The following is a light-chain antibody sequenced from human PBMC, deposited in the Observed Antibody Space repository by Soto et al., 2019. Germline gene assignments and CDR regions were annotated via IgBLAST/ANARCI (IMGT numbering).Light chain of an antibody. CDR3: QQRSNWPPVIT. J-gene: IGKJ5*01. V-gene: IGKV3-11*01. CDR1: QSFSSY. CDR2: DAS. Sequence: EIVLTQSPATLSLSPGERATLSCRASQSFSSYLAWYQQKPGQAPRLLIYDASKRATGIPARFSGRGSGTDFPLTISSLRAEDFAGYYCQQRSNWPPVITFGQGTRLEIK.